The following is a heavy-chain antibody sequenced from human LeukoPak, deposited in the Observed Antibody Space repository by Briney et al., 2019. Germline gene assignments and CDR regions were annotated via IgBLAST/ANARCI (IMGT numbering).Heavy chain of an antibody. V-gene: IGHV4-38-2*02. CDR3: ARRIAVTGSFDF. Sequence: SETLSLTCTVSGYSISSGYYWGWIRQPPGKGLEWIGNIYHSGRTYYNPSLKSRVTISVDTSKNQFSLKLSSVTAADTALYYCARRIAVTGSFDFWGQGTLVTVSS. CDR2: IYHSGRT. D-gene: IGHD6-19*01. CDR1: GYSISSGYY. J-gene: IGHJ4*02.